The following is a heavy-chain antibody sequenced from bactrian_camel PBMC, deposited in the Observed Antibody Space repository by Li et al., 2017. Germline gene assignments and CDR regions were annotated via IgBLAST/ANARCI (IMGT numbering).Heavy chain of an antibody. Sequence: HVQLVESGGGSVNAGGSLTLSCAASGSGYISGTACMGWFRQVPGKEREGVAAIAPATGTTFYSDSVKGRFTISEDKTKHVLTLEMNRLKPEDTGMYYCAAARLCTTVLDTVSAYPYRGQGTQVTV. CDR1: GSGYISGTAC. CDR3: AAARLCTTVLDTVSAYPY. CDR2: IAPATGTT. J-gene: IGHJ4*01. V-gene: IGHV3S54*01. D-gene: IGHD4*01.